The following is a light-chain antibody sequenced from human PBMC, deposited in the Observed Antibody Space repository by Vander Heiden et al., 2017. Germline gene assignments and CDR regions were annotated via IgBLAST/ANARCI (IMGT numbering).Light chain of an antibody. CDR1: QSVLYSPNNKTY. CDR3: HQYSSTPRT. Sequence: DIVMTQSPASLAVSLGERATINCQSSQSVLYSPNNKTYLAWYQQKPGQPPKLLIYWASTRQSGVPDRFSGSGSGTDFTLTISRLQAEDVAVYFCHQYSSTPRTFGQGTKVEIK. V-gene: IGKV4-1*01. J-gene: IGKJ1*01. CDR2: WAS.